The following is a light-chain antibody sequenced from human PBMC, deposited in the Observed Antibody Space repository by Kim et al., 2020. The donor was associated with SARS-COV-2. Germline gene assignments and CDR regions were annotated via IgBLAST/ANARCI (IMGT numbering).Light chain of an antibody. CDR3: QSYDNSLSVWV. CDR2: GNN. J-gene: IGLJ3*02. Sequence: RVTISCSGSSSNIGAGSDVHWYQQLPGTAPRLLILGNNNRPSGVPDRFSGSRSGPSASLAITGLQAEDESAYYCQSYDNSLSVWVFGGGTQLTVL. CDR1: SSNIGAGSD. V-gene: IGLV1-40*01.